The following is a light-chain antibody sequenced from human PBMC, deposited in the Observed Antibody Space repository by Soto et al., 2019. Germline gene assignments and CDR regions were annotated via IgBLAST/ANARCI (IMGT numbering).Light chain of an antibody. CDR1: SSNIGAGYD. CDR3: QSYDSSLSGCYV. V-gene: IGLV1-40*01. CDR2: GNS. J-gene: IGLJ1*01. Sequence: QSVLTQPPSVSGAPGQRVTISCTGSSSNIGAGYDVHWYQQLPGTAPKLLIYGNSNRPSGVPDRFSGSKSGTSASLAITGLQAEDEADYYCQSYDSSLSGCYVFGRGTKVTAL.